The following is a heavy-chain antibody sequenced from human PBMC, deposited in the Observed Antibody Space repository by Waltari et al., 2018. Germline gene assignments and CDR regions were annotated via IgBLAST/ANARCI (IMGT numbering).Heavy chain of an antibody. V-gene: IGHV4-39*01. CDR3: ALQGGYGDGGLIDY. D-gene: IGHD5-12*01. CDR2: IYYSGST. J-gene: IGHJ4*02. CDR1: GGSISSSSYY. Sequence: QLQLQASGPGLVKPSETLSLTCTVSGGSISSSSYYWGWIRPPPGKGLEWIGSIYYSGSTYYNPSLKSRVTISEDTSKNQFSLKLSSVTAADTAVYYCALQGGYGDGGLIDYWGQGTLVTVSS.